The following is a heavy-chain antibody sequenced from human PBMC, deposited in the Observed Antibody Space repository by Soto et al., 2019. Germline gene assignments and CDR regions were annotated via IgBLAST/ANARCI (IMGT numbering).Heavy chain of an antibody. CDR2: IYYSGST. CDR3: ARGRGGHILTGPLLDY. D-gene: IGHD3-9*01. Sequence: SETLSLTCTVSGGSISSGGYYWSWIRQHPGRGLEWIGYIYYSGSTYYNPSLKSRVTISVDTSKNQFSLKLSSVTAADTAVYYCARGRGGHILTGPLLDYWGQGTLVTVSS. J-gene: IGHJ4*02. V-gene: IGHV4-31*03. CDR1: GGSISSGGYY.